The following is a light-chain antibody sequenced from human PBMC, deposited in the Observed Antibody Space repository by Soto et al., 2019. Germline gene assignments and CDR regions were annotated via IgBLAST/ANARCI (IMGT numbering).Light chain of an antibody. Sequence: VMTQSPTTLSVSPGERATPSCRASHSVGSNLAWYQQNPGQAPRLLIYGASTRATGVPARFSGSGSATQVTLTISSLQSEDFGFYYCQQYKQWPVTFGGGTKVEIK. V-gene: IGKV3-15*01. CDR1: HSVGSN. CDR2: GAS. CDR3: QQYKQWPVT. J-gene: IGKJ4*01.